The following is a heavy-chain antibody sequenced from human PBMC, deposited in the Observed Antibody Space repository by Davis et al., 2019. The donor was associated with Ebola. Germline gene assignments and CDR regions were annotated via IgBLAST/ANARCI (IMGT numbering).Heavy chain of an antibody. Sequence: SVKVSCKASGYTFSNYDINWVRQAPGQGLEWMGGIIPIFGTANYAQKFQGRVTITADKSTSTAYMELSSLRSEDTAVYYCARIAVAGYYYYGMDVWGQGTTVTVSS. D-gene: IGHD6-19*01. J-gene: IGHJ6*02. CDR3: ARIAVAGYYYYGMDV. CDR2: IIPIFGTA. CDR1: GYTFSNYD. V-gene: IGHV1-69*06.